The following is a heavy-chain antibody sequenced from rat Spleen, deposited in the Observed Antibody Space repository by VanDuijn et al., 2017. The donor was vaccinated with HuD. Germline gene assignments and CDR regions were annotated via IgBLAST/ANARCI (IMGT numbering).Heavy chain of an antibody. CDR3: ARHNSGYGVMDA. V-gene: IGHV5-25*01. J-gene: IGHJ4*01. D-gene: IGHD4-3*01. CDR2: ISTGGGST. CDR1: GFTFSNYY. Sequence: EVQLVESGGGLVQPGRSMKLSCAASGFTFSNYYMAWVRQAPTKGLEWVASISTGGGSTYYRDSVEGRFTISRDKAKSTLYLQMDSLRCEDTATYYCARHNSGYGVMDAWGQGASVTVSS.